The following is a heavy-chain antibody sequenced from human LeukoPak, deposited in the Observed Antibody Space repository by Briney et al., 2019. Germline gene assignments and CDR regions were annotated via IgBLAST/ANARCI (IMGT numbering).Heavy chain of an antibody. CDR2: ISGSGGST. V-gene: IGHV3-23*01. CDR3: AKVGYGDYARFDY. CDR1: GFTFSIYA. Sequence: PGGSLRLSCAASGFTFSIYAMSWVRQAPGKGLEWVSSISGSGGSTYSADSVKGRFTISRENSKNTLYLQMNSLRAEDTAVYYCAKVGYGDYARFDYWGQGTLVTVSS. J-gene: IGHJ4*02. D-gene: IGHD4-17*01.